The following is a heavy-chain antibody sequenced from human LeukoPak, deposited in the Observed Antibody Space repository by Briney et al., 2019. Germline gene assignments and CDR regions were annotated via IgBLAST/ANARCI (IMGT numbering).Heavy chain of an antibody. Sequence: SETLSLTCTVSGGSISSYYWSWIRQPPGKGLEWMGYIYYSGSTNNNPSLKSRVTISVDTSKNQFSLKLSSVTAADTAVYYCAREYGDRYWYFDLWGRGTLVTVSS. V-gene: IGHV4-59*01. CDR3: AREYGDRYWYFDL. CDR2: IYYSGST. CDR1: GGSISSYY. D-gene: IGHD4-17*01. J-gene: IGHJ2*01.